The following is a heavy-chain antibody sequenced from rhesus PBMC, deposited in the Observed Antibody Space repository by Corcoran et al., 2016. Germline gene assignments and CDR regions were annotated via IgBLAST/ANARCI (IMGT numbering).Heavy chain of an antibody. CDR1: GYTFTDYY. J-gene: IGHJ4*01. Sequence: QVQLVQSGTEVKKPGSSVTVSCTAYGYTFTDYYMHWVRQAPGQRLDGVGEFNRKTGGTNYALKFQGRVIVTRDTSTSAAYMELSSLTSEDTAIYYCTRERYSGTWNFGYWGQGVLVTVSS. D-gene: IGHD6-25*01. CDR3: TRERYSGTWNFGY. CDR2: FNRKTGGT. V-gene: IGHV1-138*01.